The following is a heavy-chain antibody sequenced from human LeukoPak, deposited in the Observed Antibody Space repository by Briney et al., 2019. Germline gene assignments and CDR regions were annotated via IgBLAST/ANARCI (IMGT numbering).Heavy chain of an antibody. Sequence: GGSLRLSCAASGFTFSSYWMSWVRQAPGKGLEWVANIKQDGSEKYYADSVKGRFTISRDNSKNTLYLQMNSLRAEDTAVYYCAKGIAVAGTLLTPPDCWGQGTLVTVSS. D-gene: IGHD6-19*01. CDR3: AKGIAVAGTLLTPPDC. V-gene: IGHV3-7*04. CDR2: IKQDGSEK. CDR1: GFTFSSYW. J-gene: IGHJ4*02.